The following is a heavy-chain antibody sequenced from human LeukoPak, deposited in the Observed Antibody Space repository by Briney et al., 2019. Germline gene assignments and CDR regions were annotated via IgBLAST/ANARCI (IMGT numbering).Heavy chain of an antibody. V-gene: IGHV3-20*04. Sequence: GGSLRLSCAASGFTFDDYGMSWVRQAPGKGLEWVSGINWNGGSTGYADSVKGRFTISRDNAKNSLYLQMNSLRGEDTALYYCARDGGIGSGYYYYMDVWGKGTTVTVSS. J-gene: IGHJ6*03. CDR2: INWNGGST. CDR1: GFTFDDYG. D-gene: IGHD3-16*01. CDR3: ARDGGIGSGYYYYMDV.